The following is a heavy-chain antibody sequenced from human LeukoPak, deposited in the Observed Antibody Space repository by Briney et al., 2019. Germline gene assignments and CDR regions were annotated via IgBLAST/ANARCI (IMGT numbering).Heavy chain of an antibody. CDR3: AAEMEMLRFSSYNWFDP. J-gene: IGHJ5*02. CDR1: GYTFTGYY. CDR2: INPSGGST. V-gene: IGHV1-46*01. D-gene: IGHD3-3*01. Sequence: ASVKVSCKASGYTFTGYYMHWVRQAPGQGLEWMGIINPSGGSTSYAQKFQGRVTMTRDTSTSTVYMELSSLRSEDTAVYYCAAEMEMLRFSSYNWFDPWGQGTLVTVSS.